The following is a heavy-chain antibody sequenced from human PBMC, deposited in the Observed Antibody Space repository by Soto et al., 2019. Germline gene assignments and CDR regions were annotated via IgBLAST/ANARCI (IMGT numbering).Heavy chain of an antibody. CDR1: GGTFSSYA. V-gene: IGHV1-69*13. D-gene: IGHD2-2*01. CDR3: ARVRVPAAPYYYYGMDV. J-gene: IGHJ6*02. Sequence: SVKVSCKASGGTFSSYAISWVRQAPGQGLEWMGGIIPIFGTANYAQKFQGRVTITADESTSTAYMELSSLRSEDTAVYYCARVRVPAAPYYYYGMDVWGQGTTVTVSS. CDR2: IIPIFGTA.